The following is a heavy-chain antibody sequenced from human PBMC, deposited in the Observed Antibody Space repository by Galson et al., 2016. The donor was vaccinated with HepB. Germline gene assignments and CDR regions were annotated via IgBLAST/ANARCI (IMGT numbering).Heavy chain of an antibody. J-gene: IGHJ4*02. V-gene: IGHV4-61*01. Sequence: ISGASVSNDRLYWSWIRQPPGKGLEWIGFYHYSGNTNYNASLKSRVTISFDTSKNQFSLKLRSVTAADTAVYYCAKDNSGSYIDYWGQGILVTVSS. CDR2: YHYSGNT. CDR1: GASVSNDRLY. D-gene: IGHD1-26*01. CDR3: AKDNSGSYIDY.